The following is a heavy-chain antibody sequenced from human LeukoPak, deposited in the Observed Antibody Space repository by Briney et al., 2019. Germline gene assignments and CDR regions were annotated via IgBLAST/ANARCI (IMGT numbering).Heavy chain of an antibody. CDR2: IYYSGST. D-gene: IGHD3-10*01. CDR1: GGSLSSYY. Sequence: SETLSPTCTVSGGSLSSYYCSWVRQPPGKGLEWIGYIYYSGSTNYHPSLMSRVTISVDTSNNQFSLKLSSVTAADSAVYHCASLNANTMVRGVIIPYFDYWGQGTLVTVSS. V-gene: IGHV4-59*01. CDR3: ASLNANTMVRGVIIPYFDY. J-gene: IGHJ4*02.